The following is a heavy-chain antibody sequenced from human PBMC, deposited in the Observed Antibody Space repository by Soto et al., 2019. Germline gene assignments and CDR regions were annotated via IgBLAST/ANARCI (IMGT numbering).Heavy chain of an antibody. Sequence: ASETLSLTCTVSGASISGFYWSWIRKSAGKGLEWIGRIYATGTTDYNPSLKSRVMMSVDTSKKQFSLKLRSVTAADTAVYYCVRDGTKTLRDWFDPWGQGISVTVSS. D-gene: IGHD1-1*01. CDR2: IYATGTT. V-gene: IGHV4-4*07. J-gene: IGHJ5*02. CDR1: GASISGFY. CDR3: VRDGTKTLRDWFDP.